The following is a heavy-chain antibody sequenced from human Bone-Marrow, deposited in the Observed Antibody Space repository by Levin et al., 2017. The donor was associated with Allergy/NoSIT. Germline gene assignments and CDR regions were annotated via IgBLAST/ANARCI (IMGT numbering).Heavy chain of an antibody. CDR3: ARVVQITMVQPYAFDI. CDR2: IYYSGST. V-gene: IGHV4-31*03. Sequence: SETLSLTCTVSGGSISSGGYYWSWIRQHPGKGLEWIGYIYYSGSTYYNPSLKSRVTISVDTSKNQFSLKLSSVTAADTAVYYCARVVQITMVQPYAFDIWGQGTMVTVSS. D-gene: IGHD3-10*01. J-gene: IGHJ3*02. CDR1: GGSISSGGYY.